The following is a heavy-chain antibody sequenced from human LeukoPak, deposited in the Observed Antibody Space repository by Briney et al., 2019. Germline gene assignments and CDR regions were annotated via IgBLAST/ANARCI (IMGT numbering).Heavy chain of an antibody. CDR3: ARDSLVWSPYDMDV. D-gene: IGHD3-10*01. J-gene: IGHJ6*02. Sequence: SETLSLTCTVSGGSFSRYYWSWIRQPPGKGLEWIRNIHYSGSTNYNPSLKSRVTISIDTSKNQFSLRLSSVTAVDTAVYYCARDSLVWSPYDMDVWGQGTTVTVSS. CDR1: GGSFSRYY. V-gene: IGHV4-59*01. CDR2: IHYSGST.